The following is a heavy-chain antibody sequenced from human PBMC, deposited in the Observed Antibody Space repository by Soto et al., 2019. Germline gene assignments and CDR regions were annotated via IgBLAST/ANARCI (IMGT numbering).Heavy chain of an antibody. V-gene: IGHV3-30*18. J-gene: IGHJ5*02. CDR2: ISYSGIST. D-gene: IGHD5-12*01. CDR3: SKEKDTWLQSRGDA. Sequence: PGGSLRLSCAASGFTFSTYGMHWVRQAPGKGLEWVGMISYSGISTYFADSVKGRFTISRDNSKNTLYLQMNRLSSDDTAIYFCSKEKDTWLQSRGDAWGQGTLVTVSS. CDR1: GFTFSTYG.